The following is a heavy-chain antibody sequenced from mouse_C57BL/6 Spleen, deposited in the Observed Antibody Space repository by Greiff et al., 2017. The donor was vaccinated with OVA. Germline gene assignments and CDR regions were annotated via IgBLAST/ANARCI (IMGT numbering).Heavy chain of an antibody. Sequence: VQLQQSGPELVKPGASVKLSCKASGYTFTSYDINWVKQRPGQGLEWIGWIYPRDCSTKYNEKFKGKATLTVDTSSSTAYMELHSLTSEDAAVYFCARVLGREDDWGKGTTLTVSS. CDR3: ARVLGREDD. J-gene: IGHJ2*01. CDR1: GYTFTSYD. V-gene: IGHV1-85*01. CDR2: IYPRDCST. D-gene: IGHD4-1*01.